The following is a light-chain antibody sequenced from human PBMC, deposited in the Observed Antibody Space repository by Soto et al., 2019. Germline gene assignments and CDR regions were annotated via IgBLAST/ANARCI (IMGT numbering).Light chain of an antibody. CDR2: AAS. CDR1: QGISSY. CDR3: QQLNSYPPF. J-gene: IGKJ2*01. V-gene: IGKV1-9*01. Sequence: DIQLTQSPSFLSASVGDRVTITCRASQGISSYLAWYQQKPGKAPKLLIYAASTLQSGVPSRFSGSGSGTEFTLTISSLQPEDFATYSCQQLNSYPPFFGQGTKLEIK.